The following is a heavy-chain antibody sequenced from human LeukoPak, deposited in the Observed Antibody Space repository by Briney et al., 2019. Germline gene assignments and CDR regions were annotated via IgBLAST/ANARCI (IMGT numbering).Heavy chain of an antibody. V-gene: IGHV3-21*01. CDR1: GFTFSSYS. CDR2: ISSSSSYI. J-gene: IGHJ6*02. Sequence: GGSRRLSCAASGFTFSSYSMNWVRQAPGKGLERGSSISSSSSYIYYADSVKGRFTISRDNAKNSLYLQMNSLRAEDTAVYYCTRRVVAALGGMDVWGQGTTVTVS. CDR3: TRRVVAALGGMDV. D-gene: IGHD2-15*01.